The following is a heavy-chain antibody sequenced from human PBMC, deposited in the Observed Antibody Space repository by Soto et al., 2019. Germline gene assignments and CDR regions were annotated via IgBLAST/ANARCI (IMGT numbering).Heavy chain of an antibody. Sequence: ASVKVSCKASGYTFTSYGISWVRQAPGQGLEWMGWISAYNGNTNYAQKLQGRVTMTTDTSTSTAYMELRSLRSDDTAVYYCSRYAAYFSSTSRYPTPGMDVWGQGTTVTVSS. CDR2: ISAYNGNT. CDR3: SRYAAYFSSTSRYPTPGMDV. D-gene: IGHD2-2*01. CDR1: GYTFTSYG. J-gene: IGHJ6*02. V-gene: IGHV1-18*01.